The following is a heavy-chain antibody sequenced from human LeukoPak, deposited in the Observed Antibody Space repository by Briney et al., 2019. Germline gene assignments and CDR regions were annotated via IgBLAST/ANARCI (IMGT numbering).Heavy chain of an antibody. V-gene: IGHV4-39*07. Sequence: PSETLSLTCTVSGGSISSSGYYWGWIRQPPGKGLEWIGSIYYSGSTYYNPPLKSRVTISVDTSKNQFSLKLSSVTAPDTAVYYCARVARSTMIVEDYWGQGTLVTVSS. CDR1: GGSISSSGYY. D-gene: IGHD3-22*01. CDR3: ARVARSTMIVEDY. CDR2: IYYSGST. J-gene: IGHJ4*02.